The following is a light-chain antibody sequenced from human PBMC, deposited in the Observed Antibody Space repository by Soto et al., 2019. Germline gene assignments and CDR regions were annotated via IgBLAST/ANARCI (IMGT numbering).Light chain of an antibody. CDR2: VVS. V-gene: IGLV2-11*01. Sequence: QSVLTQPRSVSGSPGQSVTISCAGTSSDVGASDFVSWHQQHPGKAPKLVMYVVSKRPSGVPDRFSGSKSGNTAYLTISGLQAEDDADYYCCSFTVAGTYVFGPGTKLTVL. CDR1: SSDVGASDF. J-gene: IGLJ1*01. CDR3: CSFTVAGTYV.